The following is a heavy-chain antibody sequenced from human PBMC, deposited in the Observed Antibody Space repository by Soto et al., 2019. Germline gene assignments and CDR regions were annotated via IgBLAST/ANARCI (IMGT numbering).Heavy chain of an antibody. Sequence: PSETLSLTCTVSCGSISSYYWSWIRQPPGKGLEWIGYIYYSGSTNYNPSLKSRVTISVDTSKNQFSLKLSSVTAADTAVYYCARDRPGSSGWYGNWFDPWGQGTLVTVSS. CDR1: CGSISSYY. D-gene: IGHD6-19*01. J-gene: IGHJ5*02. CDR3: ARDRPGSSGWYGNWFDP. V-gene: IGHV4-59*01. CDR2: IYYSGST.